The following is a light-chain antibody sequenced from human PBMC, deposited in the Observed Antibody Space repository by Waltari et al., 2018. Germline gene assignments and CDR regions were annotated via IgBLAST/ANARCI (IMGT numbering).Light chain of an antibody. Sequence: DIVMTQSPDSLAVSLGARATITCTSSQSLLSTSANKNYLAWFQQKAGQPPKLLMYWASTREAGVPDRCSVSGSGTDFTLTISSLQAEDVAVYYGQQYYGNPQTVGQGTKVEIK. CDR1: QSLLSTSANKNY. V-gene: IGKV4-1*01. CDR3: QQYYGNPQT. J-gene: IGKJ1*01. CDR2: WAS.